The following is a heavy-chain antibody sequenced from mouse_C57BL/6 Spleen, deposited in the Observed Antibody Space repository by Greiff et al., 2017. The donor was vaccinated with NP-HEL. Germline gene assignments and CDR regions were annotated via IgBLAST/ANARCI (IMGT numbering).Heavy chain of an antibody. Sequence: QVQLQQSGPGLVAPSQSLSITCTVSGFSLTSYCVHWVRQPPGKGLEWLVVIWSDGSTTYNSALKSRLSISKDNSKSQVFLKMNSLQTDDTAMYYCARHALRYLEAMDYWGQGTSVTVSS. CDR1: GFSLTSYC. D-gene: IGHD1-1*01. J-gene: IGHJ4*01. CDR3: ARHALRYLEAMDY. CDR2: IWSDGST. V-gene: IGHV2-6-1*01.